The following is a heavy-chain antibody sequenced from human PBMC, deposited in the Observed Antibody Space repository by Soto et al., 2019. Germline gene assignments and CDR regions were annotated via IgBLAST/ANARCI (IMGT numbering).Heavy chain of an antibody. J-gene: IGHJ6*02. Sequence: QVQLVQSGAEVKKPGASVKVSCKASGYTFTSYAMHWVRQAPGQRLEWMGWINAGNGNTKYSQKFQGRVTITRDTSASTAYMELSSLRSEDTAVYYCARGKDYYYGMDVWGQGTTVTVSS. CDR2: INAGNGNT. CDR1: GYTFTSYA. V-gene: IGHV1-3*01. CDR3: ARGKDYYYGMDV.